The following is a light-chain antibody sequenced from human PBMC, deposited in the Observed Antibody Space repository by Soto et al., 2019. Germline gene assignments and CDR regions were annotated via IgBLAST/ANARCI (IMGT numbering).Light chain of an antibody. Sequence: IQMTQSPSTLSASVGDRVTITCRASQSISSWLAWYQQKPGKAPKLLIYKASSLESGVPARFSGSGSGTEFTLTISSLQSEDFAVYYCQQYNNWLWTCGQGTKVE. CDR1: QSISSW. CDR2: KAS. J-gene: IGKJ1*01. CDR3: QQYNNWLWT. V-gene: IGKV1-5*03.